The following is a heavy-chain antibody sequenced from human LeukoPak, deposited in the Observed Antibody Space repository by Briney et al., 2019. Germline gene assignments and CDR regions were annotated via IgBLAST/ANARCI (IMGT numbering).Heavy chain of an antibody. V-gene: IGHV3-23*01. CDR1: GFTFDSYA. D-gene: IGHD6-6*01. CDR2: ISGSGGST. Sequence: SGGSLRLSCAASGFTFDSYAMSWVRQAPGKGLEWVSAISGSGGSTYYADSVKGRFTISRDNAKNSLYLQMNSLRAEDTAVYYCARDRRSIAARPDFDPWGQGTLVTVSS. J-gene: IGHJ5*02. CDR3: ARDRRSIAARPDFDP.